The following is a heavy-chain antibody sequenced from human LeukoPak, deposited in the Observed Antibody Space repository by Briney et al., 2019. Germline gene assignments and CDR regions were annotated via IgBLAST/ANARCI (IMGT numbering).Heavy chain of an antibody. J-gene: IGHJ3*02. CDR1: GYTFTSYD. D-gene: IGHD3-22*01. CDR3: AREYYYDSSGYYYEEESGAFDI. CDR2: MNPNSGNT. Sequence: ASVKVSCKASGYTFTSYDINWVRQATGQGREWMGWMNPNSGNTDYAQKFQGRVTITRNTSISTAYMELSSLRSEDTAVYYCAREYYYDSSGYYYEEESGAFDIWGQGTMVTVSS. V-gene: IGHV1-8*03.